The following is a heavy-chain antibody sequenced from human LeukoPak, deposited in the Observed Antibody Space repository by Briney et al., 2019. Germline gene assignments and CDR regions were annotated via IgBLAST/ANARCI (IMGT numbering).Heavy chain of an antibody. CDR2: INQDGSQK. CDR3: ARSPTDFWSGYFDY. J-gene: IGHJ4*02. D-gene: IGHD3-3*01. V-gene: IGHV3-7*01. Sequence: GGSLRLSCAASGFTFSSYWMTWVRQAPGKGLEWVANINQDGSQKYYVDSVKGRFTISRDYAKNSLNLQMNSLRAEDTAVYYRARSPTDFWSGYFDYWGQGTLVTVSS. CDR1: GFTFSSYW.